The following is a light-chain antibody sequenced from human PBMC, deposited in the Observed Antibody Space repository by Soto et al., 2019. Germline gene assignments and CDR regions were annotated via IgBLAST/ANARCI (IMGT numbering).Light chain of an antibody. CDR1: SSDVGGYNY. Sequence: QPVLTQPASVSGSPGQSITISCTGTSSDVGGYNYVSWYQQHPGKAPKLVIYDVSNRPSGVSNRFSGSKSGNTASLIISGLQAEDEADYYCSSYTSSSTPYVFGTGTKLTVL. CDR3: SSYTSSSTPYV. V-gene: IGLV2-14*01. J-gene: IGLJ1*01. CDR2: DVS.